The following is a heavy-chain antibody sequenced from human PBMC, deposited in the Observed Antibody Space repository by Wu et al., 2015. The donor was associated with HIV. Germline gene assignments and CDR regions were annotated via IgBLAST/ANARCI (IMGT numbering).Heavy chain of an antibody. CDR3: AGPSYYDSSWFLCMSFDYS. CDR1: GITFSRYS. Sequence: QVQLIQSGAEVKKPGSAVKVSCKALGITFSRYSIHWVRQAPGQGLEWMGGIIPIFGTTNYVQKFQNRVTITADESTRTTYMELTTLGFEDTAIYFCAGPSYYDSSWFLCMSFDYSGVQGTGGHRLF. V-gene: IGHV1-69*12. D-gene: IGHD3-22*01. CDR2: IIPIFGTT. J-gene: IGHJ3*01.